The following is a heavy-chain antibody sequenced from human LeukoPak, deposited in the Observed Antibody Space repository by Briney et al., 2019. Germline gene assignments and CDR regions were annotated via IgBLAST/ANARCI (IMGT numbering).Heavy chain of an antibody. CDR3: AKDVSGYYYTGAFDI. D-gene: IGHD3-22*01. J-gene: IGHJ3*02. CDR2: ISGSGGST. V-gene: IGHV3-23*01. Sequence: GGSLRLSCAVSGFTFSSYAMSWVRQAPGKGLEWVSAISGSGGSTYYADSVKGRFTISRDNSKNTLYLQMNSLRAEDTAVYYCAKDVSGYYYTGAFDIWGQGTMVTVSS. CDR1: GFTFSSYA.